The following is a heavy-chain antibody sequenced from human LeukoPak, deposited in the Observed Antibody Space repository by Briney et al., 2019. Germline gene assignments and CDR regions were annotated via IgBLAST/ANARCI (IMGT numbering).Heavy chain of an antibody. CDR2: ISYDGSNK. J-gene: IGHJ4*02. Sequence: GGSLRLSCAASGFTFSSYAMHWVRQAPGKGLEGVAVISYDGSNKYYADSVKGRFTISRDNSKNTLYLQMNSLRAEDTAVYYCARDSGSQGYFDYWGQGTLVTVSS. V-gene: IGHV3-30-3*01. CDR3: ARDSGSQGYFDY. CDR1: GFTFSSYA. D-gene: IGHD1-26*01.